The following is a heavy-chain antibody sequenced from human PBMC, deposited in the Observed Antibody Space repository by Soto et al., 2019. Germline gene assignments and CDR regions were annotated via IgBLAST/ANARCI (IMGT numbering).Heavy chain of an antibody. V-gene: IGHV4-31*03. CDR2: IYYSGST. Sequence: SETLSLTCTVSGGSISSGGYYWSWIRQHQGKGREWIGYIYYSGSTYYNPSLKSRVTISVYTSKNQFSLKLSSVTAADTAVYYCARQSYYDSTQGAFDIWGQGTMVTVSS. CDR3: ARQSYYDSTQGAFDI. J-gene: IGHJ3*02. CDR1: GGSISSGGYY. D-gene: IGHD3-22*01.